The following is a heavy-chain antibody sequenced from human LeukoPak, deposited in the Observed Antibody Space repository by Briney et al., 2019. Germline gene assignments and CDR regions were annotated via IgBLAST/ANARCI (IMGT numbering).Heavy chain of an antibody. CDR1: GSTFSSYW. J-gene: IGHJ4*02. CDR2: IKQDGSEK. Sequence: PGGSLRLSCAASGSTFSSYWMSWVRQAPGKGLEGVAKIKQDGSEKYYVDSVKGRFTISRDNAKNSLYLQMNSLRAEDTAVYYCARDQRYCSSSSCPWEPFDYWGQGTLVTVSS. CDR3: ARDQRYCSSSSCPWEPFDY. V-gene: IGHV3-7*01. D-gene: IGHD2-2*01.